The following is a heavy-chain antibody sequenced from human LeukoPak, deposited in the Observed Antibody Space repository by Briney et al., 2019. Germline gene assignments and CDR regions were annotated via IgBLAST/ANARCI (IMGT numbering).Heavy chain of an antibody. CDR3: ARAYCTSGGGAYKEDFFDY. Sequence: APVKASDTSSRYTFSLYGINRVRQAPGQGLEWMAWISPYAVDTNYAQNFEGRGAMTTETYTSPASIGLRSLRAGDTATYYCARAYCTSGGGAYKEDFFDYWGQGTLVTVSS. V-gene: IGHV1-18*01. CDR1: RYTFSLYG. J-gene: IGHJ4*02. D-gene: IGHD2-8*01. CDR2: ISPYAVDT.